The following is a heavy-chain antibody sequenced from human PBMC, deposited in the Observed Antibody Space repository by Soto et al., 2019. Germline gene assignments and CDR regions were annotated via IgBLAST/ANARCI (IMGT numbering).Heavy chain of an antibody. Sequence: ASVKVSCKASGATFSSYAITCVRQAPGQGLEWMGGMNPISGTANYAQKFRGRVTMTRDASTSTAYMELSRLRSNDTAVYYGARDGGYADYWGQGTGVTVSS. CDR1: GATFSSYA. D-gene: IGHD5-12*01. CDR2: MNPISGTA. CDR3: ARDGGYADY. V-gene: IGHV1-69*05. J-gene: IGHJ4*02.